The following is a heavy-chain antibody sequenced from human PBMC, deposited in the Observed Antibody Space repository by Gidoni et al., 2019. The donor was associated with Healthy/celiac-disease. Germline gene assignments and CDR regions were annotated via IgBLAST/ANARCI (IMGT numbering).Heavy chain of an antibody. CDR1: GYSISSSNW. CDR2: IYYSGST. Sequence: QVQLQESGPGLVKPSDTLSLTCAVSGYSISSSNWWGWVRQPPGKGLEWIGYIYYSGSTYYNPSLKSRVTMSVDTSKNQFSLKLSSVTAVDTAVYYCARLGRSLNPEYGMDVWGQGTTVTVSS. V-gene: IGHV4-28*01. CDR3: ARLGRSLNPEYGMDV. D-gene: IGHD1-26*01. J-gene: IGHJ6*02.